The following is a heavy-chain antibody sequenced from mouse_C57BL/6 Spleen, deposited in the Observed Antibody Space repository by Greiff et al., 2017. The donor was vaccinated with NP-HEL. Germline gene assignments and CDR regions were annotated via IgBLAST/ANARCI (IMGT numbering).Heavy chain of an antibody. J-gene: IGHJ4*01. V-gene: IGHV1-81*01. CDR3: ARSRDSYYSNYPYAMDY. CDR2: IYPRSGNT. CDR1: GYTFTSYG. Sequence: LQESGAELARPGASVKLSCKASGYTFTSYGISWVKQRTGQGLEWIGEIYPRSGNTYYNEKFKGKATLTADKSSSTAYMELRSLTSEDSAVYFGARSRDSYYSNYPYAMDYWGQGTSVTVSS. D-gene: IGHD2-5*01.